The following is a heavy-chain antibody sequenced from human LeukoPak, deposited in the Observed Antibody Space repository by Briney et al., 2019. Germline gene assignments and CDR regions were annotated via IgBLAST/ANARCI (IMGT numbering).Heavy chain of an antibody. D-gene: IGHD6-19*01. CDR2: ISAYNGNT. V-gene: IGHV1-18*01. J-gene: IGHJ3*02. Sequence: ASVKVSCKASGYTFTRYGISWVRQAPGQGLEWMGWISAYNGNTNYAQNLQGRVTMTTDTSTSTAYMELRSLRSDDTALYYCARSSPFLVAGTGDAFDIWGQGTMVTVSS. CDR3: ARSSPFLVAGTGDAFDI. CDR1: GYTFTRYG.